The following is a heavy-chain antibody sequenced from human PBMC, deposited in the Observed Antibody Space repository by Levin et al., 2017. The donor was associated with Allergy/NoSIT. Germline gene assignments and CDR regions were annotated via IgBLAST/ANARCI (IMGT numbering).Heavy chain of an antibody. J-gene: IGHJ3*02. Sequence: PSETLSLTCTVSGGSISSSSYYWGWIRQPPGKGLEWIGSIYYSGSTYYNPSLKSRGTISVDRSKNQFSLTLSYVTAADTAVYYCARHEGMELGLESFGAFDIWGQGTMVTVSS. D-gene: IGHD7-27*01. CDR1: GGSISSSSYY. CDR2: IYYSGST. CDR3: ARHEGMELGLESFGAFDI. V-gene: IGHV4-39*01.